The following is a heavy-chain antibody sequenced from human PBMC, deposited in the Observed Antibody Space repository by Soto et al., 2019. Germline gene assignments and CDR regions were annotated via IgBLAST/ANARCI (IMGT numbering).Heavy chain of an antibody. CDR1: GGTFNSDA. CDR3: ARWHSDSRGPGYLDS. CDR2: VIPIFRKA. D-gene: IGHD3-22*01. V-gene: IGHV1-69*06. J-gene: IGHJ4*02. Sequence: QVRLVQSEAEVKKAGSSVKVSCTVSGGTFNSDAVTWVRQAPGQGLEWMGGVIPIFRKANYAQKFQGRATITVDKSTSTIYIELNSLKSEDTAMYYCARWHSDSRGPGYLDSWGQGTLVTV.